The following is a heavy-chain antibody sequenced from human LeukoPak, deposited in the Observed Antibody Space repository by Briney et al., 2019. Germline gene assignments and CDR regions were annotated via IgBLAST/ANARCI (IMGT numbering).Heavy chain of an antibody. CDR2: ITPMFGTA. D-gene: IGHD2-8*01. V-gene: IGHV1-69*13. J-gene: IGHJ3*02. CDR1: GGTFSRSG. Sequence: SVKVSCKASGGTFSRSGISWVRQAPGQGLEWMGGITPMFGTANYAQKFQGRVTITADESTSTAYMELSSLRSEDTAVYYCARSGCTNGVCSVGAFDIWGQGTMVTVSS. CDR3: ARSGCTNGVCSVGAFDI.